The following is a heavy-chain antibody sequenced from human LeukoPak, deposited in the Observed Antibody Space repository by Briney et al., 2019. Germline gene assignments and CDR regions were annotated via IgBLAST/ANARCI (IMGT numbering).Heavy chain of an antibody. V-gene: IGHV4-59*12. Sequence: SETLSLTCTVSGGSISTYYWSWIRQPPGKGLEWIGYIYYSGSTNYNPSLKSRVTMSVDTSKNQFSLRLTSMTAADTAVYFCARGDYYDGGGRNWFDPWGQGTLVTVSS. D-gene: IGHD3-16*01. CDR1: GGSISTYY. J-gene: IGHJ5*02. CDR3: ARGDYYDGGGRNWFDP. CDR2: IYYSGST.